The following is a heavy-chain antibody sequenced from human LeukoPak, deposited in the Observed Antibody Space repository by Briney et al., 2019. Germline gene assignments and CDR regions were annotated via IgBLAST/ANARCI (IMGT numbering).Heavy chain of an antibody. Sequence: ASETLSLTCTVSGCSISSGGYYWSWMRQRPGMGREWIGYIYDSGSTYYNPSLKSRVTISVDTSKNQFSLKLSSVTAADTAVYYCARETGSMVRGVYRVLDYWGQGTLVTVSS. J-gene: IGHJ4*02. CDR3: ARETGSMVRGVYRVLDY. CDR1: GCSISSGGYY. CDR2: IYDSGST. V-gene: IGHV4-31*03. D-gene: IGHD3-10*01.